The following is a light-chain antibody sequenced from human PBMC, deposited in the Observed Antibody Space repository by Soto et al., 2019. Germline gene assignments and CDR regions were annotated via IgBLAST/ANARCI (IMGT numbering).Light chain of an antibody. CDR2: GSA. J-gene: IGKJ1*01. CDR1: QSVFSS. Sequence: IVMTQSPDSLAVSLGERATINCKSSQSVFSSLAWYQQRPGQAPRLLIYGSATRATGIPDRFSGSGSGTDFTLTISRLEPEDFVVYYCQQYGSSFPTFGQGTKVDIK. CDR3: QQYGSSFPT. V-gene: IGKV3-20*01.